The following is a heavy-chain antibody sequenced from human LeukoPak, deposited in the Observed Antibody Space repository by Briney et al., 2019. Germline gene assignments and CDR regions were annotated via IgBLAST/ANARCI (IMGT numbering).Heavy chain of an antibody. CDR2: IYNSGDT. D-gene: IGHD2-15*01. Sequence: SETLSLTCIVSGASINNFYWSWIRQPPGAGLEWVGYIYNSGDTSYNPSLKTRVTMSVDTSKNQFSLRLRSVTAADTAVYYCARHSGGFPVAPYYLDYWGLATLVTVSS. CDR1: GASINNFY. V-gene: IGHV4-59*08. J-gene: IGHJ4*02. CDR3: ARHSGGFPVAPYYLDY.